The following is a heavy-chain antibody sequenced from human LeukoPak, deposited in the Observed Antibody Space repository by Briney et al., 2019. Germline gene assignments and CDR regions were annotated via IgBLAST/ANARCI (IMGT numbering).Heavy chain of an antibody. D-gene: IGHD6-19*01. CDR3: ARENVLAVAARDYYHGMDV. V-gene: IGHV3-48*01. CDR2: ISSSSSTI. CDR1: GFTFSSYS. Sequence: GGSLRLSCAASGFTFSSYSMNWVRQAPGKGLEWVSYISSSSSTIYYADSVKGRFTISRDNAKNSLYLQMNSLRGGDTAVYYCARENVLAVAARDYYHGMDVWGQGTTVTVSS. J-gene: IGHJ6*02.